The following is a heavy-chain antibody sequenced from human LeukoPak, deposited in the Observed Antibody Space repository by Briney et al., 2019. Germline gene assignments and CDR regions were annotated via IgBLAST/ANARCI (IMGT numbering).Heavy chain of an antibody. CDR1: GYTFSTYL. V-gene: IGHV3-7*01. D-gene: IGHD3-3*01. CDR3: AREGYDFWSGYSFYFDY. J-gene: IGHJ4*02. Sequence: GGSLRLSCAASGYTFSTYLMSWVRQAPGKGLEWVANIKQDGSEKYYVDSVKGRFTISRDNAKNSLYLQMNSLRAEDTAVYYCAREGYDFWSGYSFYFDYWGQGTLVTVSS. CDR2: IKQDGSEK.